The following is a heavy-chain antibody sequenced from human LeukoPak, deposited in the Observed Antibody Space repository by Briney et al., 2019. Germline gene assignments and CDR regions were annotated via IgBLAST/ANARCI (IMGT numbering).Heavy chain of an antibody. CDR1: GYTFTGYY. Sequence: ASVKVSCKASGYTFTGYYMHWVRQAPGQGLEWMGWLNPNSGGTNYAQKFQGRVTMTRDTSISTAYMELSRLRSDDTAVYYCARVLSVRGVIKSPFGYWGQGTLVTVSS. CDR2: LNPNSGGT. V-gene: IGHV1-2*02. J-gene: IGHJ4*02. D-gene: IGHD3-10*01. CDR3: ARVLSVRGVIKSPFGY.